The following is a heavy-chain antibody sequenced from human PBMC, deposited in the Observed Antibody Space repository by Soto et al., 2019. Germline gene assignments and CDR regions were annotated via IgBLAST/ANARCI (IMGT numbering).Heavy chain of an antibody. Sequence: QVQLVQSGAEVKKPGSSVKVSCKASGGTFSSYTISWVRQAPGQGLEWVGRIIPILGIANYAQKFQGRVTITADKSTSTAYMELSSLRSEDTAVYYCAREWIGEGIDYWGQGTLVTVSS. V-gene: IGHV1-69*08. CDR1: GGTFSSYT. CDR2: IIPILGIA. CDR3: AREWIGEGIDY. D-gene: IGHD3-10*01. J-gene: IGHJ4*02.